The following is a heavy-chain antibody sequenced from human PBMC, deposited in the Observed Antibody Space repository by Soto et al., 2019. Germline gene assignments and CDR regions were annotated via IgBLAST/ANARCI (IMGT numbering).Heavy chain of an antibody. J-gene: IGHJ5*02. CDR1: GYTFTNYA. CDR3: ARGSIWFDP. Sequence: QVQLVQSGAEVKKPGASVKVSCKASGYTFTNYALHWVRQAPGQRLEWMGWINAGNGNTKYSQKFQGRVTITRDTSATTAYMELSSMRSEDTAVYYCARGSIWFDPWGQGTLVTVSS. D-gene: IGHD6-6*01. V-gene: IGHV1-3*01. CDR2: INAGNGNT.